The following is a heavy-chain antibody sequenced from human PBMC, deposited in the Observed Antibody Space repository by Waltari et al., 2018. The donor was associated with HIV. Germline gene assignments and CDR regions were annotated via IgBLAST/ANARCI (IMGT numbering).Heavy chain of an antibody. D-gene: IGHD4-4*01. CDR1: GYTFTGYY. Sequence: QVQLVQSGAEVKKPGASVKVSCKASGYTFTGYYMHWVRQAPGQGLEWMGWINPKSGGTNYAQRFQGRVTMTRDTAISTAYMELTRLRSDDTAVYYCAREPSLTTAYDYWGQGTLVTVSS. CDR3: AREPSLTTAYDY. V-gene: IGHV1-2*02. CDR2: INPKSGGT. J-gene: IGHJ4*02.